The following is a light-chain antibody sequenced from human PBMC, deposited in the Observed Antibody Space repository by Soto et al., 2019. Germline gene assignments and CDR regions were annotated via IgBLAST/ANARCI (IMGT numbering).Light chain of an antibody. CDR2: EAS. CDR3: QQADSFPIT. J-gene: IGKJ5*01. Sequence: DIQLTQSRSTLSASVGERVTLTCRASQSIKSRLPWYQQKPGKAPKLLIYEASSLESGVPSRFSGSGSGTDFTLTISSLQPEDFATYYCQQADSFPITFGQGTRLEI. V-gene: IGKV1-5*03. CDR1: QSIKSR.